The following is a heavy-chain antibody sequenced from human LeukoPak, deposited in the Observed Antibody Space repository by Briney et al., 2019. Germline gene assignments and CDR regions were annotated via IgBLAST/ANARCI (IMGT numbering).Heavy chain of an antibody. V-gene: IGHV3-72*01. Sequence: GGSLRLSCAASGFSISDDYMDWVRQAPGKGLEWVGRVRNKPNGYTTDYSTSVKGRFTISRDDSKNSLYLQMNSLTSEDTAVYYCTRVRHGDYFDYWGQGTLVSVSS. CDR3: TRVRHGDYFDY. CDR2: VRNKPNGYTT. CDR1: GFSISDDY. J-gene: IGHJ4*02. D-gene: IGHD4-17*01.